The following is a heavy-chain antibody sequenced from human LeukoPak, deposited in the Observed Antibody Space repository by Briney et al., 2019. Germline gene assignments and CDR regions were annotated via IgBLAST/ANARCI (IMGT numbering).Heavy chain of an antibody. CDR1: GFTFSSYA. D-gene: IGHD3-10*01. J-gene: IGHJ4*02. CDR3: ARDRLVDYYGSGGPSTYFDY. Sequence: GGSLRLSCAASGFTFSSYAMSWVRQAPGKGLEWVSSISSSSSYIYYADSVKGRFTISRDNAKNSLYLQMNSLRAEDTAVYYCARDRLVDYYGSGGPSTYFDYWGQGTLVTVFS. V-gene: IGHV3-21*01. CDR2: ISSSSSYI.